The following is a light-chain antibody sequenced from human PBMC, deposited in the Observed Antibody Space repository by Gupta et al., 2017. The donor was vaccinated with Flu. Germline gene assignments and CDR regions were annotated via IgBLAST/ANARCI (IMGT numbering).Light chain of an antibody. Sequence: QSALTQPASVSGSAGQSITISCTGTSSDVGGYKHVSWYQQHPGKAPKLIIYEVSNRTSGVTNRFSGSKSGNTASLTISGLQAEEEADYYCSSYTSSSTLVVFGGGTKLTVL. CDR1: SSDVGGYKH. CDR2: EVS. J-gene: IGLJ2*01. V-gene: IGLV2-14*01. CDR3: SSYTSSSTLVV.